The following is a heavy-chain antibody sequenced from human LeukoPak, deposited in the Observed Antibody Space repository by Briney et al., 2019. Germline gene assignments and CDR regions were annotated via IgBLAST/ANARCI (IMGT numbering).Heavy chain of an antibody. CDR3: ARDRWYMLTSNDYEDYVPFDY. CDR2: ISGYNGLT. Sequence: ASVKVSCKASGYTFTTYGLSWVRQAPGQGLEWMGWISGYNGLTNYAQKVQGRVTMTTDRSTSTAYMEVRSLRSDDTAVYYCARDRWYMLTSNDYEDYVPFDYWGQGTLVTVSS. D-gene: IGHD4-17*01. J-gene: IGHJ4*02. V-gene: IGHV1-18*01. CDR1: GYTFTTYG.